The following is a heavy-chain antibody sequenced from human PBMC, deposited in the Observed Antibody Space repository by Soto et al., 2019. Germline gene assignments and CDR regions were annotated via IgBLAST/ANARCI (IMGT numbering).Heavy chain of an antibody. CDR2: IWYDGSNK. CDR3: ARGAVVPEAFDI. D-gene: IGHD2-2*01. CDR1: GFTFSSYG. J-gene: IGHJ3*02. Sequence: QVQLVESGGGVVQPGRSLRLSCAASGFTFSSYGMHWVRQAPGKGLEWVAVIWYDGSNKYYADSVKGRFTISRDNSKNTLYLQMNSLRAEDTAVYYCARGAVVPEAFDIWGQGTMVTVSS. V-gene: IGHV3-33*01.